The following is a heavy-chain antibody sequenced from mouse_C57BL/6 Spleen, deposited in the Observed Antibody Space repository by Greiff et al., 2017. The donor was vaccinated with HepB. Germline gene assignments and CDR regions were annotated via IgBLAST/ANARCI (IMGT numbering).Heavy chain of an antibody. D-gene: IGHD4-1*01. CDR2: INPSSGYT. Sequence: QVHVKQSGAELAKPGASVKLSCKASGYTFTSYWMHWVKQRPGQGLEWIGYINPSSGYTKYNQKFKDKATLTADKSSSTAYMQLSSLTYEDSAVYYCAITGTGYWYFDVWGTGTTVTVSS. J-gene: IGHJ1*03. V-gene: IGHV1-7*01. CDR3: AITGTGYWYFDV. CDR1: GYTFTSYW.